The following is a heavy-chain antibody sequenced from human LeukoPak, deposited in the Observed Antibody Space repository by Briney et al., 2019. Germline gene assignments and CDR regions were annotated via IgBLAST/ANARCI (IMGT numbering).Heavy chain of an antibody. J-gene: IGHJ4*02. V-gene: IGHV5-51*01. CDR3: ARRGSGSNGDYDY. CDR1: GYYFTSYW. Sequence: PGESLKISCKASGYYFTSYWIAWVRQMPGKGLEWMGLIYAGDSDTRYSPSFQGQVTMSVDKSLSTAFLQWRSLKASDSAMYYCARRGSGSNGDYDYWGQGTLVTVSS. CDR2: IYAGDSDT. D-gene: IGHD3-10*01.